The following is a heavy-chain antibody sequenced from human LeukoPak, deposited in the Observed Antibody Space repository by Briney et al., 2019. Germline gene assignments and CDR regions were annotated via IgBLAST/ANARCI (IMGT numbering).Heavy chain of an antibody. CDR3: AAIPVFGVVLHQEPV. V-gene: IGHV1-69*10. D-gene: IGHD3-3*01. CDR1: GYTFTGYY. Sequence: SVKVSCKASGYTFTGYYMHWVRQAPGQGLEWMGVFIPILGTANSTQRFHDRLTITADISTNTAYMELSSLRSEDTAVYFCAAIPVFGVVLHQEPVWGKGTTVTVSS. J-gene: IGHJ6*04. CDR2: FIPILGTA.